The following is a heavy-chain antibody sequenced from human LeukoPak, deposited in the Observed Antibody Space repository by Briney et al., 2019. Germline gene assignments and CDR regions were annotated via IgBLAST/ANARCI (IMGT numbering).Heavy chain of an antibody. J-gene: IGHJ4*02. V-gene: IGHV3-9*01. CDR1: GFTVDDYA. Sequence: GGSLRLSCAASGFTVDDYAMHWVRHAAGKGLEWVSGMSWKSGSIMYAESVKGRFTISRDNAKNSLYLQMNSLRAEDTALYYCAKARGYSYGYWIAVYFDYWGQGTLVTVSS. D-gene: IGHD5-18*01. CDR2: MSWKSGSI. CDR3: AKARGYSYGYWIAVYFDY.